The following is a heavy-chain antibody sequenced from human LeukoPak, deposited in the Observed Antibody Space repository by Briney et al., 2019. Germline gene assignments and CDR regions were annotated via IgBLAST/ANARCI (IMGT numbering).Heavy chain of an antibody. CDR2: ISAYNGNT. V-gene: IGHV1-18*01. D-gene: IGHD6-19*01. Sequence: ASVKVSCKASGYTFTSYGISWVRQAPGQGLEWMGWISAYNGNTNYAQKFQGRVTMTRDTSISTAYMELSRLRPDDTAVYYCARAVAGTHWVFDPWGQGTLVTVSS. CDR1: GYTFTSYG. CDR3: ARAVAGTHWVFDP. J-gene: IGHJ5*02.